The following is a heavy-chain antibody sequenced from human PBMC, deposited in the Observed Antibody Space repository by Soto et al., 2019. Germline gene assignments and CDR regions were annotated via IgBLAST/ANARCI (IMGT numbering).Heavy chain of an antibody. D-gene: IGHD5-18*01. J-gene: IGHJ4*02. CDR1: GFTFSRYW. CDR3: ASDNGGYSYGYIFGY. V-gene: IGHV3-7*01. CDR2: IKQDGSEK. Sequence: SLRLSCAASGFTFSRYWMSWVRQAPGKGLEWVANIKQDGSEKYYVDSVKGRFTISRDNAKNSLYLQMNSLRAEDTAVYYCASDNGGYSYGYIFGYWGQGTLVTVSS.